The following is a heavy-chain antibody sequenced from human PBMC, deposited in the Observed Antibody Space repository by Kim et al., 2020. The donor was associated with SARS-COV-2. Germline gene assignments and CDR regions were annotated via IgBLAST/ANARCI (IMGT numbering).Heavy chain of an antibody. CDR2: IVNSGTTT. Sequence: GGSLRLSCAASGFTFSSYGMSWVRQAPGKGLEWVSAIVNSGTTTYYPDSVRVRFTISRDNSKNTLFLQMNSLRAEDTAIYYCAKFLGGLEYWGRGTLVT. D-gene: IGHD3-3*01. V-gene: IGHV3-23*05. J-gene: IGHJ4*02. CDR3: AKFLGGLEY. CDR1: GFTFSSYG.